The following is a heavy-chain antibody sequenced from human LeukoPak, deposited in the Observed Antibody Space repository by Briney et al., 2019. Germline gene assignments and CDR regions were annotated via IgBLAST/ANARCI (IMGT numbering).Heavy chain of an antibody. CDR2: IYYSGST. Sequence: SETLSLTCTASGGSISGYYWSWIRQPPGKGLEWIGYIYYSGSTNYNPSLKSRVTISVDTSKNQFSLKLSSVTAADTAVYYCAASGGSYSFDYWGQGTLVTVSP. CDR3: AASGGSYSFDY. J-gene: IGHJ4*02. V-gene: IGHV4-59*01. D-gene: IGHD1-26*01. CDR1: GGSISGYY.